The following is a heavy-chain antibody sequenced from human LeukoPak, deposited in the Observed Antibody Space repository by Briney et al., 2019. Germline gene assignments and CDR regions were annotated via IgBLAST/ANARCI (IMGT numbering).Heavy chain of an antibody. V-gene: IGHV3-21*01. CDR3: ARDHQQTYYGSGSYGMDV. CDR1: GFTFSSYT. D-gene: IGHD3-10*01. Sequence: KPGGSLSLSCAASGFTFSSYTMNWVRQAPGKGLEWVSSISSSSSYIYYADSVKGRFTISRDNAKNSLFLQMNSLRAEDTAVYYCARDHQQTYYGSGSYGMDVWGQGTTVTVSS. J-gene: IGHJ6*02. CDR2: ISSSSSYI.